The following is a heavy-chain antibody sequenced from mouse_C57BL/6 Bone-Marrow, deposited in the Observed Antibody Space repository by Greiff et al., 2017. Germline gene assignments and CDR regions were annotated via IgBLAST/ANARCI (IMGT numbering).Heavy chain of an antibody. CDR3: ARHYYGSNWFAY. Sequence: VQLQQSGAELVKPGASVKLSCKASGYTFTSYWMHWVKQRPGQGLEWIGMIHPNSGSTNYNEKFKSKATLTVDKSSSTAYMQLSSLTSEDSAVYYCARHYYGSNWFAYWGQGTLVTVSA. D-gene: IGHD1-1*01. V-gene: IGHV1-64*01. J-gene: IGHJ3*01. CDR1: GYTFTSYW. CDR2: IHPNSGST.